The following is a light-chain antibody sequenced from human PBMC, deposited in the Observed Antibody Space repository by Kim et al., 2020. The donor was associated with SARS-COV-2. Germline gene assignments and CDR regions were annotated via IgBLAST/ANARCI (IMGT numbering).Light chain of an antibody. J-gene: IGLJ1*01. CDR2: GKN. Sequence: SALTQDPAVSVALGQTVRITCQGDSLRSYYASWYQQKPGQAPVLVIYGKNNRPSGIPDRFSGSSSGNTASLTITGAQAEDEADYYCNSRDSSGNHYVFGTGTKVTVL. V-gene: IGLV3-19*01. CDR3: NSRDSSGNHYV. CDR1: SLRSYY.